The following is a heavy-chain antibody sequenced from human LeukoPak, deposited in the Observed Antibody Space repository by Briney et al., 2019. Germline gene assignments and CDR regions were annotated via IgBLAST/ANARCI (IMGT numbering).Heavy chain of an antibody. CDR1: GFTFSSYW. V-gene: IGHV3-7*03. CDR3: AKGRSSSSWTGPDAFDI. Sequence: GGSLRLSCAASGFTFSSYWMSWVRQAPGKGLEWVANIKQDGSEKYYVDSVKGRFTISRDNSKNTLYLQMNSLRAEDTAVYYCAKGRSSSSWTGPDAFDIWGQGTMVTVSS. CDR2: IKQDGSEK. J-gene: IGHJ3*02. D-gene: IGHD6-13*01.